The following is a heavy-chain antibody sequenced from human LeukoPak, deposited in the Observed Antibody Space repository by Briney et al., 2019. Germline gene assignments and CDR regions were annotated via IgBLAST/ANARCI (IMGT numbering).Heavy chain of an antibody. CDR3: ARGGGLDV. Sequence: GTSLRLSCAASGFTFSSYWMNWARQAPGKGLEWVASINHNGNVNYYVDSVKGRFTISRDNAKNSLYLQMSNLRAEDTAVYFCARGGGLDVWGQGATVTVSS. V-gene: IGHV3-7*03. J-gene: IGHJ6*02. CDR2: INHNGNVN. CDR1: GFTFSSYW. D-gene: IGHD3-16*01.